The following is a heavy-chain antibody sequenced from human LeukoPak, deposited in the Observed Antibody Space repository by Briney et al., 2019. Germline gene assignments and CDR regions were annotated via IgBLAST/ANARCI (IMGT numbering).Heavy chain of an antibody. CDR2: IYPKTGGT. D-gene: IGHD1-26*01. CDR1: GYTFTGYY. Sequence: ASVKVSCKASGYTFTGYYLHWVRRAPGQGLEWMGWIYPKTGGTSYAQKFQGRVTMTRDTSISTAYMELIGLRSDDTAVYYCAGPWDQVGFDPWGQGTLVSVSS. CDR3: AGPWDQVGFDP. J-gene: IGHJ5*02. V-gene: IGHV1-2*02.